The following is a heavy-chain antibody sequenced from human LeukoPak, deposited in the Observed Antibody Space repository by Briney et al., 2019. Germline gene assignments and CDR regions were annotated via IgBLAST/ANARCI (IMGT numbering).Heavy chain of an antibody. V-gene: IGHV4-59*08. CDR1: GGSISSYY. J-gene: IGHJ5*02. CDR3: ARRGVTAVQGWFDP. Sequence: TSETLSLTCTVSGGSISSYYWSWIRQPPGKGLEWIGYIYYSGSTNYNPSLKSRVTISVDTSKSQFSLKLTSVTAADTAVYYCARRGVTAVQGWFDPWGQGTLVTVPS. D-gene: IGHD2-21*02. CDR2: IYYSGST.